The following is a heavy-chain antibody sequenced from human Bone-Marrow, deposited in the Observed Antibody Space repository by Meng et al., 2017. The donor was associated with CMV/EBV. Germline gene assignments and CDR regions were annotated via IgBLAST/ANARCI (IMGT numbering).Heavy chain of an antibody. CDR1: GFTFDDYT. Sequence: GGSLRLSCAASGFTFDDYTMHWVRQAPGKGLEWVSLISWDGGSTYYADSVKGRFTISRDNAKNSLYLQMNSLRAEDTAVYYCARSIAVAGTSDDYWGQGTLVTVSS. D-gene: IGHD6-19*01. CDR3: ARSIAVAGTSDDY. J-gene: IGHJ4*02. CDR2: ISWDGGST. V-gene: IGHV3-43*01.